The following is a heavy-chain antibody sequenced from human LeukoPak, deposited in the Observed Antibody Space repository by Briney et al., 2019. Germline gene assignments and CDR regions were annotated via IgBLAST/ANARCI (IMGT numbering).Heavy chain of an antibody. V-gene: IGHV4-39*07. CDR1: GGSISSSSYY. CDR2: IYHSGST. Sequence: SETLSLTCTVSGGSISSSSYYWGWIRQPPGKGLEWIGSIYHSGSTYYNPSLKSRVTISVDTSKNQFSLKLSSVTAADTAVYYCARGGVLRFLEWPNLWGQGTLVTVSS. D-gene: IGHD3-3*01. J-gene: IGHJ4*02. CDR3: ARGGVLRFLEWPNL.